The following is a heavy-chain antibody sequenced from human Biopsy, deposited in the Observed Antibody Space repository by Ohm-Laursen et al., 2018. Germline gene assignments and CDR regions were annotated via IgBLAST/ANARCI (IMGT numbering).Heavy chain of an antibody. D-gene: IGHD5/OR15-5a*01. CDR1: GYSFTSYG. CDR3: ARVTLPLYLDY. CDR2: ISGYNGNT. V-gene: IGHV1-18*01. J-gene: IGHJ4*02. Sequence: SVKVSCKASGYSFTSYGISWVRQAPGEGLEWMGRISGYNGNTNYAQKFQGRVTMTADTSTSTVYMEVRGLRSDDTAVYYCARVTLPLYLDYWGQGTRVSVSS.